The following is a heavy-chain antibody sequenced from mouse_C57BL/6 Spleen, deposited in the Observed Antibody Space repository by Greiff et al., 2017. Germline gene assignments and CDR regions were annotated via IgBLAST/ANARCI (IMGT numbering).Heavy chain of an antibody. V-gene: IGHV1-59*01. CDR3: ARSPGDSAGAFDY. Sequence: QVQLQQPGAELVRPGTSVKLSCKASGYTFTSYWMHWVKQRPGQGLEWIGVIDPSDSYTNYNQKFKGKATLTVDTSSSTAYMQLSSLTSEDSAVYYCARSPGDSAGAFDYWGQGTTVTVSA. D-gene: IGHD3-2*01. J-gene: IGHJ2*01. CDR2: IDPSDSYT. CDR1: GYTFTSYW.